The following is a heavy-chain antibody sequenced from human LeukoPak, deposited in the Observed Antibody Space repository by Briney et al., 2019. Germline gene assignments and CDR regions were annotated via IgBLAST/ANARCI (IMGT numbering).Heavy chain of an antibody. CDR3: ARDRNFGGPYNSVDY. V-gene: IGHV4-34*01. D-gene: IGHD5-24*01. J-gene: IGHJ4*02. CDR2: INHSGST. Sequence: PSETLSLTCAVYGGSFSGYYWSWIRQPPGKGLEWIGEINHSGSTNYNPSLKSRVTISVDTSKNQVSLQLNSVTPEDTAVYYCARDRNFGGPYNSVDYWGQGTLVTVSS. CDR1: GGSFSGYY.